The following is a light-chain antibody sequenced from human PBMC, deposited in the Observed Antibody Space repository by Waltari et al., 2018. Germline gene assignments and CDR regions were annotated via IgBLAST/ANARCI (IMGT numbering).Light chain of an antibody. Sequence: EIVLTQSPGTLSLSPGERATLSCRASESVSSCYLAWYQHKLGQAPRLLIYGASSRATGIPDRFSGSGSGTDFTLTISRLEPEDFAVYYCQQYGSSPRTFGQGTKVEIK. CDR3: QQYGSSPRT. J-gene: IGKJ1*01. CDR2: GAS. CDR1: ESVSSCY. V-gene: IGKV3-20*01.